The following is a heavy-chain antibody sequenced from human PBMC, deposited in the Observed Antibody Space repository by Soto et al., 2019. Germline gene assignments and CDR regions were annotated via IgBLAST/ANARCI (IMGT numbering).Heavy chain of an antibody. CDR2: LYTGTDT. CDR3: ARSRCTGTYSGSFLDS. V-gene: IGHV3-53*01. D-gene: IGHD1-26*01. CDR1: GFSFSNQC. J-gene: IGHJ4*02. Sequence: GGSLRLSCAASGFSFSNQCMDWVRQAPGKGLEWVAILYTGTDTVYADSVKGRFTISRDSSKNTLYLQMHSLRAEDTAMYFCARSRCTGTYSGSFLDSWGKGSPVT.